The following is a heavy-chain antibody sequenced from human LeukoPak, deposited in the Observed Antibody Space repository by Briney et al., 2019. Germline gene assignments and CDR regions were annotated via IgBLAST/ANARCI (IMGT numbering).Heavy chain of an antibody. V-gene: IGHV1-2*02. D-gene: IGHD1-26*01. CDR2: INPNSGGT. CDR3: ANVYSNYWEWEY. Sequence: ASVKVSCKASGYTFTGYYLHWVRQAPGQGLEWMGWINPNSGGTNYAQKFQGRVTMTRDTSISTAYMELYSLTSDGTAVYYCANVYSNYWEWEYWGQGTLVTVSS. J-gene: IGHJ4*02. CDR1: GYTFTGYY.